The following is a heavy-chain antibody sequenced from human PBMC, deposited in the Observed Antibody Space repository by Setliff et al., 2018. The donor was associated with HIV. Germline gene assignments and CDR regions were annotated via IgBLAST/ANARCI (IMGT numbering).Heavy chain of an antibody. Sequence: GGSLRLSCTASGFTFGDYAMSWVRQAPGKGLEWVSYISSSSSTIYYADSVKGRFTISRDNAKNSLYLQMNSLRAEDTALYYCAKDFTVTTQHYFYYMDVWGKGTTVTVSS. CDR1: GFTFGDYA. CDR3: AKDFTVTTQHYFYYMDV. CDR2: ISSSSSTI. V-gene: IGHV3-48*01. D-gene: IGHD4-17*01. J-gene: IGHJ6*03.